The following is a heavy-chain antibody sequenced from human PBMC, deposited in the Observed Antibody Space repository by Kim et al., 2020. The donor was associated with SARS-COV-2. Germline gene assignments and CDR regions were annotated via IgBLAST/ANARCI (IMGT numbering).Heavy chain of an antibody. V-gene: IGHV3-15*01. CDR1: GITCSNAW. CDR2: IRSKTDGGTT. CDR3: AGNGY. D-gene: IGHD1-26*01. J-gene: IGHJ4*02. Sequence: GGSLRLSCAASGITCSNAWMYWVRQAPGKGLEWVGRIRSKTDGGTTDYAAPVKGRFIISRDDSKNTVYLQMNSLETDDTAVDYCAGNGYWGQGTLVTVSS.